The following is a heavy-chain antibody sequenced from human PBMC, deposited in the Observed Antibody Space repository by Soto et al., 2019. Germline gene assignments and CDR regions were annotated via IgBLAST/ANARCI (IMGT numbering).Heavy chain of an antibody. V-gene: IGHV3-23*01. J-gene: IGHJ4*02. D-gene: IGHD3-16*02. CDR3: AKRGRLGGLIVWIDY. Sequence: EMQLWESGGGLVQPGGSLRLSCAVSGFTFSTYGMSWVRQAPGKGLEWVSTISGSGGMTYYAESVKGRFTISRDNSDNTLYLQMNSLRAEDTAVYFCAKRGRLGGLIVWIDYWGQGTLVTVSS. CDR2: ISGSGGMT. CDR1: GFTFSTYG.